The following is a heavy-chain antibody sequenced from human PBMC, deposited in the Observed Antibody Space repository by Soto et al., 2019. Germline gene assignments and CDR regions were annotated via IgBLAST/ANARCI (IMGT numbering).Heavy chain of an antibody. CDR2: ISYSGST. V-gene: IGHV4-31*02. CDR3: ARVGAHCSATSCSIGPPYGMDV. J-gene: IGHJ6*01. Sequence: WTWIRQYPGKGLEWIGYISYSGSTYYNPSLKSRVTISVDTSKNHFSLRLSSVTAADTAVYYCARVGAHCSATSCSIGPPYGMDVW. D-gene: IGHD2-2*01.